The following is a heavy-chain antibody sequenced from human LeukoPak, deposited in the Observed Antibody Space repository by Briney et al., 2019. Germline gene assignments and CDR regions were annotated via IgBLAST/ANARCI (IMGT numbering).Heavy chain of an antibody. V-gene: IGHV3-9*02. J-gene: IGHJ4*02. Sequence: PGRSLGLSCAASGFTSDDYAMHWVRQAPGKGLEWVSGISWNSGSIGYADSVKGRFTISRDNAKNSLYLQMNSLRAEDTALYYCAKDRSEDGLFDYWGQGTLVTVSS. CDR3: AKDRSEDGLFDY. D-gene: IGHD2-15*01. CDR1: GFTSDDYA. CDR2: ISWNSGSI.